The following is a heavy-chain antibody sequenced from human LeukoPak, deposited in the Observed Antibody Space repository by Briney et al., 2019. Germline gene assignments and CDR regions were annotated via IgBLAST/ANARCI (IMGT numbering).Heavy chain of an antibody. CDR3: ARDSRGYSYGRLDY. D-gene: IGHD5-18*01. V-gene: IGHV3-23*01. CDR2: ISGSGGST. J-gene: IGHJ4*02. Sequence: GGSLRLSCAASGFTFSSYAMSWVRQAPGKGLEWVSAISGSGGSTYYADSVKGRFTISRDNSKNTLYLQMNSLRAEDTAVYYCARDSRGYSYGRLDYWGQGTLVTVSS. CDR1: GFTFSSYA.